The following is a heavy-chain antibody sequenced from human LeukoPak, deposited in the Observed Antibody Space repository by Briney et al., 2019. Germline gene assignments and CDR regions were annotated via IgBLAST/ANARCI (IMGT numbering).Heavy chain of an antibody. V-gene: IGHV1-8*01. J-gene: IGHJ6*03. CDR3: ARAAGGIRNYYMDV. CDR2: MNPSSGNT. Sequence: ASVKVSCKASGYTFSSYDVNWVRQATGQGLEWMGWMNPSSGNTGYAQKFQGRVTIIRNTSISTAYMELSSLRSEDTAVYYCARAAGGIRNYYMDVWAKGTTVTVSS. D-gene: IGHD3-16*01. CDR1: GYTFSSYD.